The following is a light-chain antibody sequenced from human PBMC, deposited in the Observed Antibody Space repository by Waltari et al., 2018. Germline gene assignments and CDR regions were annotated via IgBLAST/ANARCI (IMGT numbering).Light chain of an antibody. CDR3: CSYAGLGTYV. V-gene: IGLV2-23*02. Sequence: QSALTQPASVSGTPGQSITISCTGTSSDVGNYYLVSWYQQHPGKAPKLRVCEVIKRPSGVSSRFSGSKSGNTASLTISGLQAEDEADYYCCSYAGLGTYVFGSGTKVTVL. J-gene: IGLJ1*01. CDR1: SSDVGNYYL. CDR2: EVI.